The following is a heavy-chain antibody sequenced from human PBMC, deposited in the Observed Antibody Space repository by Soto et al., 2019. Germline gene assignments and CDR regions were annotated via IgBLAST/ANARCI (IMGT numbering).Heavy chain of an antibody. J-gene: IGHJ4*02. D-gene: IGHD3-3*01. CDR3: TRDYPDYDFWSGYYTEGAIDY. Sequence: GGSLRLSCTASGFTFGDYAMSWFRQAPGKGLEWVGFIRSKAYGGTTEYAASVKGRFTISRDDSKSIAYLQMNSLKTEDTAVYYCTRDYPDYDFWSGYYTEGAIDYWGQGTLVTVSS. CDR2: IRSKAYGGTT. V-gene: IGHV3-49*03. CDR1: GFTFGDYA.